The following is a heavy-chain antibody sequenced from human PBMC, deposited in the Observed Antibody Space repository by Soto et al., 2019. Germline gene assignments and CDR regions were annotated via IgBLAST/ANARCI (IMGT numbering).Heavy chain of an antibody. CDR2: IYYSGST. V-gene: IGHV4-39*07. CDR1: GGSISSSSYY. CDR3: AREVRSGSYYYFDY. D-gene: IGHD1-26*01. Sequence: SETLSLTCTVSGGSISSSSYYWGWIRQPPGKGLEWIGSIYYSGSTYYNPSLKSRVTISVDTSKNQFSLKLSSVTAADTTVYYCAREVRSGSYYYFDYWGQGTLVTVSS. J-gene: IGHJ4*02.